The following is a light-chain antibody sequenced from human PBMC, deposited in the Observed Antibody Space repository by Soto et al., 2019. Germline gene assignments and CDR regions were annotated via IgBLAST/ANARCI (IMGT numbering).Light chain of an antibody. V-gene: IGLV2-14*03. CDR3: SSYTSSSTRV. J-gene: IGLJ1*01. Sequence: LTQPASVSGSPGQSITISCTGTSSDVGAYDYVSWYQQHPDKAPKIMIYEVSNRPSGVSNRFSGSKSVNTATLTISGLQAEDEADYYCSSYTSSSTRVFGTGTKVTVL. CDR1: SSDVGAYDY. CDR2: EVS.